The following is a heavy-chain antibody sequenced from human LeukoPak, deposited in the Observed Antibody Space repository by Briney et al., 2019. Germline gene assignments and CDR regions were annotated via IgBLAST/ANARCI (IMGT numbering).Heavy chain of an antibody. V-gene: IGHV4-39*07. CDR3: ARDLLWFGELSDEDY. CDR2: IYYSGST. J-gene: IGHJ4*02. Sequence: PSETLSLTCTVSGGSISSSSYYWGWIRQPPGKGLEWIGSIYYSGSTYYNPSLKSRVTISVDTSKNQFSLKLSSVTAADTAVYYCARDLLWFGELSDEDYWGQGTLVTVSS. D-gene: IGHD3-10*01. CDR1: GGSISSSSYY.